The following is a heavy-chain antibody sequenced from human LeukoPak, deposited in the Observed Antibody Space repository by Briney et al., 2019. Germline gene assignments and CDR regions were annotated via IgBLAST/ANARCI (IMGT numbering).Heavy chain of an antibody. V-gene: IGHV3-30*18. CDR1: GFIFNTYD. D-gene: IGHD6-19*01. Sequence: GGSLRLSCAASGFIFNTYDMHWVRQAPGKGLEWVAVVSYDGSNKYYVDSVQGRFTISRDNSKNTLYLQMNSLRAEDTAVYYCAKGHSSGWYYFDYWGQGTLVTVSS. J-gene: IGHJ4*02. CDR2: VSYDGSNK. CDR3: AKGHSSGWYYFDY.